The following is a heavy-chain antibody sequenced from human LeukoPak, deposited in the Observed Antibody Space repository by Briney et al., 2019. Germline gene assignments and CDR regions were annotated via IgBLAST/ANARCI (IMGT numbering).Heavy chain of an antibody. D-gene: IGHD6-13*01. CDR2: ISAYNGNT. CDR3: ARVGKQQLHYYGMDV. Sequence: ASVKVSCKASGYTFTSYGISWVRQAPGQGLEWMGWISAYNGNTNYAQKLQGRVTMTTDTSTSTAYMELRSLRSDDTAVYYCARVGKQQLHYYGMDVWGQGTTVTVSS. J-gene: IGHJ6*02. CDR1: GYTFTSYG. V-gene: IGHV1-18*01.